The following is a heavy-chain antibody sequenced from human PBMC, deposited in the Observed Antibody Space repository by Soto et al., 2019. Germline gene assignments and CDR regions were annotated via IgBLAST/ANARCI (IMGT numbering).Heavy chain of an antibody. CDR2: IYYSGST. D-gene: IGHD5-12*01. CDR1: GGSISSSSYY. Sequence: SXTLSLTCTVSGGSISSSSYYWGWIRQPPGKGLEWIGSIYYSGSTYYNPSLKSRVTISVDTSKNQFSLKLSSVTAADTAVYYCAAGRAWPRPPDYYYYGMDVWGQGTTVTVSS. CDR3: AAGRAWPRPPDYYYYGMDV. V-gene: IGHV4-39*01. J-gene: IGHJ6*02.